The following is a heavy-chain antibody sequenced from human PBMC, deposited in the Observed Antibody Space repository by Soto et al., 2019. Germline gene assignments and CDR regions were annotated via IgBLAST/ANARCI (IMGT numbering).Heavy chain of an antibody. CDR3: AKDPITMIVVVIPIDAFVI. J-gene: IGHJ3*02. CDR1: GFTFSSYA. D-gene: IGHD3-22*01. Sequence: PGGSLRLSCAASGFTFSSYAMSWVRQAPGNGLEWVSAISGSGGSTYYADSVKGRFTISRDNSKNTLYLQMNSLRAEDTAVYYCAKDPITMIVVVIPIDAFVIWGQGTMVTVSS. V-gene: IGHV3-23*01. CDR2: ISGSGGST.